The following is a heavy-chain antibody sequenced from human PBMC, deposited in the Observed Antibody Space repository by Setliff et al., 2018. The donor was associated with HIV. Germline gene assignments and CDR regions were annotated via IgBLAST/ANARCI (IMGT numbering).Heavy chain of an antibody. V-gene: IGHV1-3*03. J-gene: IGHJ6*03. CDR1: GYTFTSYA. Sequence: ASVKVSCKASGYTFTSYAMHWVRQAPGQRLEWMGWINAGNGNTKYSQEFQGRVTITRDTSASTAYMELSSLRSGDTAVYYCARIVRPSYYYYYYMDVWGKGTTVTVSS. CDR2: INAGNGNT. D-gene: IGHD3-10*02. CDR3: ARIVRPSYYYYYYMDV.